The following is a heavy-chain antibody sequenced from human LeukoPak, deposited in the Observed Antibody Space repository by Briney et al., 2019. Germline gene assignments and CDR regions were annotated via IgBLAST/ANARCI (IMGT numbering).Heavy chain of an antibody. CDR2: IIPIFGTP. D-gene: IGHD1-1*01. J-gene: IGHJ4*02. CDR3: ARVGAQLERRRYFDY. CDR1: GGTFSSYA. V-gene: IGHV1-69*01. Sequence: GASVKVSCKASGGTFSSYAISWVRQAPGQGLEWMGGIIPIFGTPNYAQNFQGRVTITADESTTTAYMELSSLRSEDTAVYYCARVGAQLERRRYFDYWGQGTLVTVSS.